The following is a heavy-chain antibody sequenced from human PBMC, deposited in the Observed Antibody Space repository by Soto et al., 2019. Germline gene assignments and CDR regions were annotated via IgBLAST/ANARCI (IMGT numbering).Heavy chain of an antibody. V-gene: IGHV1-69*13. CDR3: ARDQSAYYDFWSGYFYV. CDR2: IIPIFGTA. CDR1: GGTFSSYA. Sequence: SVKVSCKASGGTFSSYAISWVRQAPGQGLEWMGGIIPIFGTANYAQKFQGRVTITADESTSTAYMELGSLRSEDTAVYYCARDQSAYYDFWSGYFYVWGQGTLVTVSS. D-gene: IGHD3-3*01. J-gene: IGHJ4*02.